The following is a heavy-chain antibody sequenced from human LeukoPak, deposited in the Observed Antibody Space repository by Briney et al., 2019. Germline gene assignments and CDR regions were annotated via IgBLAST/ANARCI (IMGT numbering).Heavy chain of an antibody. CDR2: IYYSGST. CDR3: AKKSSGWYGWFDP. CDR1: GGSISSSSYY. D-gene: IGHD6-19*01. Sequence: PSETLSLTCTVSGGSISSSSYYWAWIRQPPGKGLEWIGSIYYSGSTYYNPSLKSRVTISVDTSKNQFSLKLSSVTAADTAVYYCAKKSSGWYGWFDPWGQGNLVTVSS. V-gene: IGHV4-39*01. J-gene: IGHJ5*02.